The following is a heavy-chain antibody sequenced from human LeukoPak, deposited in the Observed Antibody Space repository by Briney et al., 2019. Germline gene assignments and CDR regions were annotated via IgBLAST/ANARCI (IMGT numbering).Heavy chain of an antibody. Sequence: PGGSLRLSCAVSGITLSNCGMSWVRQAPGKGLEWVAGISDSGGSTKYADSVKGRFTISRDNPKNTLSLQMSSLRAEDTAVYFCAKRGVVIRVFLVGLHKEAYYFDSWGRGALVTVSS. CDR1: GITLSNCG. D-gene: IGHD3-10*01. CDR2: ISDSGGST. CDR3: AKRGVVIRVFLVGLHKEAYYFDS. J-gene: IGHJ4*02. V-gene: IGHV3-23*01.